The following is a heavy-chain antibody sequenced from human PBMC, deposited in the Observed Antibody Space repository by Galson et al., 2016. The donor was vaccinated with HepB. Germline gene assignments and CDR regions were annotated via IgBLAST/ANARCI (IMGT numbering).Heavy chain of an antibody. D-gene: IGHD3-10*01. V-gene: IGHV1-69*10. Sequence: SVKVSCKAFGYTFTHYDINWVRQAPGQGLEWMGGIIPILGIANYAQKFRGRATITADKSTSTACMELSSLRSGDPAVYYCASPYYYDSVSTPYYYYGMDVWGQGTTVTVSS. J-gene: IGHJ6*02. CDR2: IIPILGIA. CDR1: GYTFTHYD. CDR3: ASPYYYDSVSTPYYYYGMDV.